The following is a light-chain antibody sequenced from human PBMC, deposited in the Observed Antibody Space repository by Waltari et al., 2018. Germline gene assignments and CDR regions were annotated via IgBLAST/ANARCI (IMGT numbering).Light chain of an antibody. CDR3: CSFAGSGPHVV. CDR1: SSDVGTYNL. CDR2: EST. J-gene: IGLJ2*01. V-gene: IGLV2-23*01. Sequence: QSALTQPASVSGSPGQSLTISCTGTSSDVGTYNLVSWYHHHPGKAPKLMIYESTKRPSGVSNRISGSKSGITASLTISGLQAEDEADYYCCSFAGSGPHVVFGGGTKLTVL.